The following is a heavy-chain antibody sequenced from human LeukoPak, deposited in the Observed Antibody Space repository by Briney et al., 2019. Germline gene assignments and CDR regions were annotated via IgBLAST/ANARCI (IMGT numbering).Heavy chain of an antibody. CDR3: TREGVALDY. V-gene: IGHV3-13*04. Sequence: GGSLRLSCAASGFTFSTYDMHRVRQTTGKGLEWVAGIGPAGDTYYPGSVKGRFTVSRENAKNSVYLQMNTLRAGDTAVYYCTREGVALDYWGQGTLVTVSS. CDR2: IGPAGDT. CDR1: GFTFSTYD. D-gene: IGHD3-3*01. J-gene: IGHJ4*02.